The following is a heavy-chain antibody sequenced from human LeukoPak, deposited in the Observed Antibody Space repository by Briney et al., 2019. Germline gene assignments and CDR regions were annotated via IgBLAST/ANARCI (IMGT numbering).Heavy chain of an antibody. CDR2: ISYDGSNK. D-gene: IGHD6-19*01. J-gene: IGHJ4*02. CDR3: ARDHSSGWYWGLGYYFDY. V-gene: IGHV3-30-3*01. Sequence: GGSLRLSCAASGFTFSSYAMHWVRQAPGKGLEWVAVISYDGSNKYYADSVKGRFTISRDNSKNTLYLRMNSLRAEDTAVYYCARDHSSGWYWGLGYYFDYWGQGTLVTVSS. CDR1: GFTFSSYA.